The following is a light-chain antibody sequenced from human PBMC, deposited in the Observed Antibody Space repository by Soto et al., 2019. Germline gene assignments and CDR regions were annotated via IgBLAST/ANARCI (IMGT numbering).Light chain of an antibody. V-gene: IGKV4-1*01. J-gene: IGKJ1*01. CDR3: QQYYSTPWT. CDR2: WAS. CDR1: QSVLYSSNNENY. Sequence: DIVMTQSPDSLAVSLGERATINCKSSQSVLYSSNNENYLAWLQQKPGQPPKLLIYWASTRESGVPDRFSGSGSGTDFTLTISSLQAEDVAVYYCQQYYSTPWTFGQGTKVEIK.